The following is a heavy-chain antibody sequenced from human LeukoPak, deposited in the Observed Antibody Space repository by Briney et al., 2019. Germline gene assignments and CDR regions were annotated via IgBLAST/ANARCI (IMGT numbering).Heavy chain of an antibody. Sequence: GASVKVSCKASGYTFTSYAMHWVRQAPGQRLEWMGWINAGNDNTKYSQKFQGRVTITRDTSASTAYMELSSLRFEDTAVYYCARDLGYCTGGTCYPSWFDPRGQGTLVTVSS. CDR3: ARDLGYCTGGTCYPSWFDP. CDR1: GYTFTSYA. J-gene: IGHJ5*02. V-gene: IGHV1-3*01. D-gene: IGHD2-15*01. CDR2: INAGNDNT.